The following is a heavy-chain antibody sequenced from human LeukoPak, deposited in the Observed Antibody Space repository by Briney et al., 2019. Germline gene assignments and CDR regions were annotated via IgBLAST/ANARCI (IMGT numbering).Heavy chain of an antibody. D-gene: IGHD3-22*01. J-gene: IGHJ5*02. CDR3: ARLYYDSSGKNWFDP. V-gene: IGHV1-8*01. CDR1: GYTFTSYD. CDR2: MNPNSGNT. Sequence: WASVTVSCKASGYTFTSYDINWVRQAPGQGLEWMGWMNPNSGNTGYAQKFQGRVTMTRNTSISTAYMELSSLRSEDTAVYYCARLYYDSSGKNWFDPWGQGTLVTVSS.